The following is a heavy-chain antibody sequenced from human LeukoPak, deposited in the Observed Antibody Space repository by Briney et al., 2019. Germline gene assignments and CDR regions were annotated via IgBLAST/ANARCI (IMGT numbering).Heavy chain of an antibody. CDR2: MKEDGSDV. V-gene: IGHV3-7*01. Sequence: GGSLRLSCAASGFPFNSQTISWVRQAPGKGLEWVAKMKEDGSDVKYVDSVRGRFTISRDNAKDSLFLEMNSLRDDDTAVYYCVRGGAVAGRFEAWGQGTQVTVSS. J-gene: IGHJ5*02. D-gene: IGHD6-19*01. CDR1: GFPFNSQT. CDR3: VRGGAVAGRFEA.